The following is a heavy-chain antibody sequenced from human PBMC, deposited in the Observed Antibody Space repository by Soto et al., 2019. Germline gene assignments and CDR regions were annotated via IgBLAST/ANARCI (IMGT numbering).Heavy chain of an antibody. V-gene: IGHV3-7*01. CDR3: ASPSTLRYFERGGHRAFDI. CDR1: GFTFSSYW. Sequence: GGSLRLSCAASGFTFSSYWMSWVRQAPGKGLEWVANIKQDGSEKYYVDSVKGRFTISRDNAKNSLYLQMNSLRAEDTAVYYCASPSTLRYFERGGHRAFDIWGQGTMVTVSS. J-gene: IGHJ3*02. CDR2: IKQDGSEK. D-gene: IGHD3-9*01.